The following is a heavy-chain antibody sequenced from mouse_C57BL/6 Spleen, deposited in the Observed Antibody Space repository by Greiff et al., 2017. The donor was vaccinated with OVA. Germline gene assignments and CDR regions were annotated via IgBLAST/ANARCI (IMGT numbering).Heavy chain of an antibody. J-gene: IGHJ3*01. CDR3: ASSGGSSSWFAY. CDR2: IYPGDGDT. V-gene: IGHV1-82*01. Sequence: VQLVESGPELVKPGASVKISCKASGYAFSSSWMNWVKQRPGKGLEWIGRIYPGDGDTNYNGKFKGKATLTADKSSSTAYMQLSSLTSEDSAVYFCASSGGSSSWFAYWGQGTLVTVSA. D-gene: IGHD1-1*01. CDR1: GYAFSSSW.